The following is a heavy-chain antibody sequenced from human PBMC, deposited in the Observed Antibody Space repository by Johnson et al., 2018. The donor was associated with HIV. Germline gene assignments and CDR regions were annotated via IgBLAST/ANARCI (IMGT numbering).Heavy chain of an antibody. Sequence: VQLVESGGGVVRPGGSLRLSCTASGFTFDDYGMSWVRQAPGKGLEWVSYINWNGGNTGYADSVKGRLTISRDNAKNSLYLQMNSLRAEDTALYYCARDLIVGASGSDAFDVWGQGTAVTVSS. CDR1: GFTFDDYG. CDR2: INWNGGNT. CDR3: ARDLIVGASGSDAFDV. V-gene: IGHV3-20*04. J-gene: IGHJ3*01. D-gene: IGHD1-26*01.